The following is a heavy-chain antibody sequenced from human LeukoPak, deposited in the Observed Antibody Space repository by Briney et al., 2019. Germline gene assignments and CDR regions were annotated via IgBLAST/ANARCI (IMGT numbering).Heavy chain of an antibody. CDR3: ARRYDSSGYYYDY. J-gene: IGHJ4*02. V-gene: IGHV5-51*01. Sequence: GESLKISCKGSGFAFTSYWIVWVRQMPGKGLEWMGIIYPSDSDTRYSPSFQGQVTISADKSISTAYLQWSSLKASDTAMYYCARRYDSSGYYYDYWGQGTLVTVSS. D-gene: IGHD3-22*01. CDR2: IYPSDSDT. CDR1: GFAFTSYW.